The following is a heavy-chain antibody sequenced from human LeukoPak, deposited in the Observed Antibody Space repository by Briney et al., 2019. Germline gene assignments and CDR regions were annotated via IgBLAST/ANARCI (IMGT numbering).Heavy chain of an antibody. V-gene: IGHV3-48*04. J-gene: IGHJ4*02. CDR3: ARAIERWLQSPLYYFDY. Sequence: GGSLRLSCAASGFTFSSYSMNWVRQAPGKGLEWVSYISSSSSTIYYADSVKGRFTISRDNAKNSLYLQMNSLRAGDTAVYYCARAIERWLQSPLYYFDYWGQGTLVTVSS. D-gene: IGHD5-24*01. CDR1: GFTFSSYS. CDR2: ISSSSSTI.